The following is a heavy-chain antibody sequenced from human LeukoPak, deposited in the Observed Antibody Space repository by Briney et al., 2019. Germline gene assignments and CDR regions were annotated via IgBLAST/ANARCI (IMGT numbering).Heavy chain of an antibody. D-gene: IGHD2/OR15-2a*01. CDR2: IYYSGST. V-gene: IGHV4-59*08. J-gene: IGHJ6*03. CDR3: ARRAHSNPLYYYYMDV. Sequence: SETLSLTCTVSGGSISSYYWSWIRQPPGKGLEWIGYIYYSGSTNYNPSLKSRVTISVDTSKNQFSLKLSSVTAADTAVYYCARRAHSNPLYYYYMDVWGKGTTVTVSS. CDR1: GGSISSYY.